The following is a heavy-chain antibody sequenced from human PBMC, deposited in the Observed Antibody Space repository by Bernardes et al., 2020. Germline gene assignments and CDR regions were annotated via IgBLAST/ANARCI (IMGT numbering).Heavy chain of an antibody. CDR1: GYTFTSYG. D-gene: IGHD6-19*01. V-gene: IGHV1-18*01. J-gene: IGHJ6*02. CDR2: ISAYNGNT. Sequence: ASVKVSCKASGYTFTSYGISWVRQAPGQGLEWMGWISAYNGNTNYAQKLQGRVTMTTDTSTSTAYMELRSLRSDDTAVYYCARDSGWYGSTLGVYYYYYGMDVWGQGTTVTVSS. CDR3: ARDSGWYGSTLGVYYYYYGMDV.